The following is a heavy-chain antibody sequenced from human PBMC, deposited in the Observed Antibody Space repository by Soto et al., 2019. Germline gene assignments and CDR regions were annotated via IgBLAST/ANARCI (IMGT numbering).Heavy chain of an antibody. CDR2: IGTAGDT. Sequence: GGSLRLSCAASGFTFSSYDMHWVRQATGKGLEWVSAIGTAGDTYYPGSVKGRFTISRENAKNSLFLQMNSLRAGDTAVYYCARGSYYGSGSYYPFDYWGQGTLVTVSS. J-gene: IGHJ4*02. D-gene: IGHD3-10*01. CDR3: ARGSYYGSGSYYPFDY. V-gene: IGHV3-13*01. CDR1: GFTFSSYD.